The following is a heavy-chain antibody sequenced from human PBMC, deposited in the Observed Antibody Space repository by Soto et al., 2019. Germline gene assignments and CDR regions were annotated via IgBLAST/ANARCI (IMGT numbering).Heavy chain of an antibody. CDR3: ARPSPLYYDSSGYFDY. CDR2: IYPGDSDT. CDR1: GYSFTSYW. J-gene: IGHJ4*02. D-gene: IGHD3-22*01. Sequence: PGESLKISCKGSGYSFTSYWIGWVRQMPGKGLEWMGIIYPGDSDTRYSPSFQGQVTISADKSISTAYLQWSSLKASDTAMYYCARPSPLYYDSSGYFDYWGQGTLVTVS. V-gene: IGHV5-51*01.